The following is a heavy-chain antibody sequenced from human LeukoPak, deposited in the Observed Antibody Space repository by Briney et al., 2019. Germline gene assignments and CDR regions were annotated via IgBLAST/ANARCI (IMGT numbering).Heavy chain of an antibody. Sequence: AGSLCLSCAASGCTFSSNSMNWVRQAPGKGLGRVSSISSSSSYIYYADSVKGRFTISRDNAKNSLYLQMNSLRAEDTAVYYCATDNIRPLGDYWGQGTLVTVSS. CDR2: ISSSSSYI. D-gene: IGHD1-14*01. J-gene: IGHJ4*02. CDR3: ATDNIRPLGDY. CDR1: GCTFSSNS. V-gene: IGHV3-21*01.